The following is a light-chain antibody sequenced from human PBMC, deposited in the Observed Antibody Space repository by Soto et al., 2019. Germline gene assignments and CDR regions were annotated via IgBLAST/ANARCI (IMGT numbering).Light chain of an antibody. J-gene: IGKJ1*01. Sequence: EVVMTPSPATLSVSPVEGATLSCRASQFVGNKIAWFQQTPGQAPRLLIHFASTRATGVPARFSGSGSGTDFSLTISRLEPEDFATYYCQQYNGYPWTFAQGTKVDIK. CDR3: QQYNGYPWT. CDR2: FAS. V-gene: IGKV3-15*01. CDR1: QFVGNK.